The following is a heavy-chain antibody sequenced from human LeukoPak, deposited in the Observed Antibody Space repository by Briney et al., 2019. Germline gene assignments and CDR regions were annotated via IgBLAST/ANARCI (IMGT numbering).Heavy chain of an antibody. CDR1: GGSFSGYY. V-gene: IGHV4-34*01. CDR2: INHSGST. J-gene: IGHJ6*03. CDR3: ARAYFSSSTGYYYMDV. D-gene: IGHD6-6*01. Sequence: SETLSLTCAVYGGSFSGYYWSWIRQPPGKGREWIGEINHSGSTNYNPSLKSRVTISVDTSKNQFSLKLSSVTAADTAVYYCARAYFSSSTGYYYMDVWGKGTTVTVSS.